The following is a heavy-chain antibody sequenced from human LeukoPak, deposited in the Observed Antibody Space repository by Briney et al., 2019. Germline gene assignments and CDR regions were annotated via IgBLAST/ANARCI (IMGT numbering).Heavy chain of an antibody. J-gene: IGHJ6*03. CDR1: GGSISSYY. CDR2: IYYSGST. Sequence: KPSETLSLTCTVSGGSISSYYWSWIRQPPGKGLEWIGYIYYSGSTNYNPSLKSRVTISVDTSKNQFSLKLSSVTAADTAVYYCARHPLYCTNGVCRYYYYYIDVWGKGTTVTVSS. D-gene: IGHD2-8*01. CDR3: ARHPLYCTNGVCRYYYYYIDV. V-gene: IGHV4-59*08.